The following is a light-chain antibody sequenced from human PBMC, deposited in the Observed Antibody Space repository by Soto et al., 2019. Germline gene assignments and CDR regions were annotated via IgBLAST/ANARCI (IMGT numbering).Light chain of an antibody. V-gene: IGKV1-5*01. CDR3: QQYDSYPLT. CDR1: QSINNL. Sequence: DDQLTQAPSTLSASVGDRVTITCRASQSINNLLAWYQQKPGKAPKFLIYDVSTLESGVPSRFSGSGSGTEFTLTISSLQPEDFATYYCQQYDSYPLTFGGGTKVDIK. CDR2: DVS. J-gene: IGKJ4*01.